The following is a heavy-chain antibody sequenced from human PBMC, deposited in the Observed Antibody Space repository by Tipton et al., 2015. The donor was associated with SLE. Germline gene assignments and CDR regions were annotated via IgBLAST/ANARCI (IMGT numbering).Heavy chain of an antibody. J-gene: IGHJ4*02. CDR2: IYYSGST. CDR1: GGSISSYY. D-gene: IGHD6-19*01. CDR3: ARHRYSSGQLGY. V-gene: IGHV4-59*08. Sequence: LRLYCTVSGGSISSYYWSWIRQPPGKGLEWIGYIYYSGSTNYNPSLKSRVTISVDTSKNQFSLKLSSVTAADTAVYYCARHRYSSGQLGYWGQGTLVTVSS.